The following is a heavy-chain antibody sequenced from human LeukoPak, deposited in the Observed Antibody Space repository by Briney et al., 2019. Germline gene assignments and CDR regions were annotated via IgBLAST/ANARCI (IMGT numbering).Heavy chain of an antibody. CDR3: ARARKDYDILTGYTNGNYIDY. Sequence: SETLSLTCTVSGVSISSYYWSWIRQPPGKGLEWIGYIYYSGSTNYNPSLKSRVTISVDTSKNQFSLKLRSVTAADTAVYYCARARKDYDILTGYTNGNYIDYWGQGTLVTVSS. CDR1: GVSISSYY. J-gene: IGHJ4*02. D-gene: IGHD3-9*01. CDR2: IYYSGST. V-gene: IGHV4-59*01.